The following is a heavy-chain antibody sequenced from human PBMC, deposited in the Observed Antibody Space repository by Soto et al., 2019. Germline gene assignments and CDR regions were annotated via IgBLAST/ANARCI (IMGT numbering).Heavy chain of an antibody. V-gene: IGHV3-23*01. Sequence: GGSLRLSCEASGVSFSSYALSWVRQAPGKGLEWVSTFSAGGRAYYADSVKGRFTIAKDFSKNTLHLQTNSLRAEDTAVYYCAKESMPEHYGDTLFDHWGQGTRVTVS. CDR3: AKESMPEHYGDTLFDH. CDR1: GVSFSSYA. D-gene: IGHD4-17*01. J-gene: IGHJ4*02. CDR2: FSAGGRA.